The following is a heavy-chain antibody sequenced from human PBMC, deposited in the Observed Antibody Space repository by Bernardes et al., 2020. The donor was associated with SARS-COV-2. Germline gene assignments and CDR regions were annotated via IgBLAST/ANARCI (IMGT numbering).Heavy chain of an antibody. J-gene: IGHJ4*02. CDR3: ARGRRSRDGYNYVYYFDY. CDR2: MNPNSGNT. Sequence: ASVKVSCKASGYTFTSYDINWVRQATGQGLEWMGWMNPNSGNTGYAQKFRGRVTMTRNTSISTAYMELSSLRSEDTAVYYCARGRRSRDGYNYVYYFDYWGQGTLVTVSS. D-gene: IGHD5-12*01. CDR1: GYTFTSYD. V-gene: IGHV1-8*01.